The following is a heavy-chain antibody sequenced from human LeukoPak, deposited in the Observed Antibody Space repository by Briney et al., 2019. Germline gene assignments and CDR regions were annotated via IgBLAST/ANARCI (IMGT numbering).Heavy chain of an antibody. CDR3: ARWGSYDSSDDPVVFDY. CDR2: IKEDGGEK. D-gene: IGHD3-22*01. CDR1: GFTFSAYY. J-gene: IGHJ4*02. Sequence: PGGSLRLSCAASGFTFSAYYMTWVRQAPGKGLEWVANIKEDGGEKDYVDSVKGRFTISRDNAKNSVYLQMNSLRAEDTAVYYCARWGSYDSSDDPVVFDYWGQGTLVTVSS. V-gene: IGHV3-7*01.